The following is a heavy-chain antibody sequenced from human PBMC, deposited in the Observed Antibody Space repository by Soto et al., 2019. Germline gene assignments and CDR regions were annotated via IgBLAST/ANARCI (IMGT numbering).Heavy chain of an antibody. CDR2: ISSSSSYI. D-gene: IGHD6-19*01. CDR3: ARGPSSGWYVDGDY. V-gene: IGHV3-21*01. CDR1: GFTFSSYS. Sequence: EVQLVESGGGLVKPGGSLRLSCAASGFTFSSYSMNWVRQAPGKGLEWVSSISSSSSYIYYADSVKGRFTISRDNAKNSLYLQMNSLRAEDTAVYYCARGPSSGWYVDGDYWGQGTLVTVSS. J-gene: IGHJ4*02.